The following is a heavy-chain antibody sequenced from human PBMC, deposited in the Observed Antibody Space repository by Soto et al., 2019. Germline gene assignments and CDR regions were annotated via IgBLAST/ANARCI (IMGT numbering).Heavy chain of an antibody. CDR3: ARDGGDYYDSSGYYGYYFDY. Sequence: EVQLVESGGGLIQPGASLRLSCSASGFTVSSNYMSWVRQAPGKGLEWVSVIYSGGSTYYADSVKGRFTISRDNPKNTVYLQMKSLRGEDTAVYYCARDGGDYYDSSGYYGYYFDYLGQGTLVTVSS. CDR1: GFTVSSNY. D-gene: IGHD3-22*01. CDR2: IYSGGST. J-gene: IGHJ4*02. V-gene: IGHV3-53*01.